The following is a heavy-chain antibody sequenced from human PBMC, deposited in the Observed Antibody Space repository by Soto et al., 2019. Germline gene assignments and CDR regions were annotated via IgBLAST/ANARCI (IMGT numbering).Heavy chain of an antibody. CDR1: GYSFTSDW. Sequence: GESLKISCKGSGYSFTSDWISWVRQMPGKVLEWMGRIDPSDSYTNYSPSFQGHVTISADKSISTAYLQWSSLKASDTAMYYCARLTVISGVSYGMDVWGQGTTVTV. CDR3: ARLTVISGVSYGMDV. D-gene: IGHD3-16*02. CDR2: IDPSDSYT. V-gene: IGHV5-10-1*01. J-gene: IGHJ6*02.